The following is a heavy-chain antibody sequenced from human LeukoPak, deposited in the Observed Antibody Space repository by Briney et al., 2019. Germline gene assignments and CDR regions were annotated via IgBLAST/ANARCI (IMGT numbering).Heavy chain of an antibody. CDR3: ARVSGSGWHFDY. J-gene: IGHJ4*02. CDR2: ISSSGVLI. D-gene: IGHD6-19*01. V-gene: IGHV3-48*03. CDR1: GFTVSSNY. Sequence: GGSLRLSCVASGFTVSSNYVSWVRQAPGKGLEWVSFISSSGVLIYYADSVKGRFTISRDNAKNSLYLQMNSLRVEDTAVYYCARVSGSGWHFDYWGQGSLVTVSS.